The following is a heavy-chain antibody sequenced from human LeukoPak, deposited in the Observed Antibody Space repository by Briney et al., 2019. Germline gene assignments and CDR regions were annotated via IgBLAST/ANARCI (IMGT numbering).Heavy chain of an antibody. Sequence: GGSLRLSCAASGFTFSSYAMSWVRQAPGKGLEWVSSISDSGGSTYYADSVKGRFTISRDKPKNTLYLQMNRLRAEDTAVYYCAKGASSGCYTLEYWGQGTLVTVSS. D-gene: IGHD3-22*01. CDR2: ISDSGGST. CDR3: AKGASSGCYTLEY. J-gene: IGHJ4*02. V-gene: IGHV3-23*01. CDR1: GFTFSSYA.